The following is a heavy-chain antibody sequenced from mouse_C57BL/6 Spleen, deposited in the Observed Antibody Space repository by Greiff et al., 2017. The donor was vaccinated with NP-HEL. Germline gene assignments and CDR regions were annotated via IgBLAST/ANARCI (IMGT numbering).Heavy chain of an antibody. Sequence: VQLQQSGPELVKPGASVKISCKASGYAFSSSWMNWVKQRPGKGLEWIGRIYPGDGDTNYNGKFKGKATLTADKSSSTAYMQLSSLTSEDSAVYFCAIWGTTVVATGDYWGQGTSVTVSS. CDR2: IYPGDGDT. CDR1: GYAFSSSW. J-gene: IGHJ4*01. D-gene: IGHD1-1*01. V-gene: IGHV1-82*01. CDR3: AIWGTTVVATGDY.